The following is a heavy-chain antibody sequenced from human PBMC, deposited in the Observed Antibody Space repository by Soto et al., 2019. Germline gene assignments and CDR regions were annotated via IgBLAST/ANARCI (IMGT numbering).Heavy chain of an antibody. CDR1: GGSFSGYY. V-gene: IGHV4-34*01. CDR3: ERVQLLWFGELSTYYFDY. J-gene: IGHJ4*02. D-gene: IGHD3-10*01. CDR2: INHSGST. Sequence: SETLSLTCAVYGGSFSGYYWSWIRQRPGKGQEWNGEINHSGSTNYNPSLKSRVTISVDTSKNQFSLKLSSVTAADTAVYYCERVQLLWFGELSTYYFDYWGQGTLVTVSS.